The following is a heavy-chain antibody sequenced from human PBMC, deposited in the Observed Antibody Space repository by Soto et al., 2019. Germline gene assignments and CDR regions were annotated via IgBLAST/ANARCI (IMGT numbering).Heavy chain of an antibody. CDR2: INPNSGNI. D-gene: IGHD3-10*01. CDR3: ARGRASGSYYLLDY. J-gene: IGHJ4*02. CDR1: GDTFTTYD. Sequence: GASVKVSCKASGDTFTTYDINWVRQATGHGLEWMGWINPNSGNIGYAQRFQGRVTMIRDTAIRTAYMEVSSLRSDDTAVYYCARGRASGSYYLLDYWGQGTLVTVSS. V-gene: IGHV1-8*01.